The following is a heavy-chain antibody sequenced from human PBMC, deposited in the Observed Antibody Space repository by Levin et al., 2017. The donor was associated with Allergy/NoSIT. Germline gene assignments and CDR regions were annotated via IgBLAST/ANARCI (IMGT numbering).Heavy chain of an antibody. V-gene: IGHV5-10-1*01. CDR3: ARQYYDIHLEIPSRFDP. Sequence: SLKISCKGSGYSFTSYWISWVRQMPGKGLEWIFLLSPLSSSPPSLPSFQGHVTISADKSISTAYLQWSSLKASDTAMYYCARQYYDIHLEIPSRFDPWGQGTLVTVSS. J-gene: IGHJ5*02. D-gene: IGHD3-9*01. CDR1: GYSFTSYW. CDR2: LSPLSSSP.